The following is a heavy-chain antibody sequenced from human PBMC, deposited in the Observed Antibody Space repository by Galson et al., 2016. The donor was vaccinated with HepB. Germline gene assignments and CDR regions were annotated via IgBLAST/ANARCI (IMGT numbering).Heavy chain of an antibody. Sequence: SLRLSCAASGFTFSSYAMSWVRQAPGKGLEWVSAISGSGGSTYYADSVKGRFTISRDNSKNTLYLQVNSLGAEDTALYHCANHGQITRALDVWGQGTMVTVSS. CDR2: ISGSGGST. V-gene: IGHV3-23*01. CDR3: ANHGQITRALDV. CDR1: GFTFSSYA. J-gene: IGHJ3*01.